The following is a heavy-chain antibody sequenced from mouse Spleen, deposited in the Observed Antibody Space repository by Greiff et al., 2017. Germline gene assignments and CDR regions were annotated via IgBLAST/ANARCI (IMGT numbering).Heavy chain of an antibody. CDR2: IWGDGST. CDR3: ASLMVTTGFAY. D-gene: IGHD2-1*01. J-gene: IGHJ3*01. CDR1: GFSLTGYG. V-gene: IGHV2-6-7*01. Sequence: VQLVESGPGLVAPSQSLSITCTVSGFSLTGYGVNWVRQPHGKGLEWLGFIWGDGSTDYNSALKSRLSISKDNSKSQVFFKMNSLQAKDTAIYYCASLMVTTGFAYWGQGTLVTVSA.